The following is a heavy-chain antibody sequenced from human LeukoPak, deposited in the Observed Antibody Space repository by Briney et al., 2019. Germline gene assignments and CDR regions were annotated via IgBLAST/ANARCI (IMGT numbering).Heavy chain of an antibody. Sequence: QPSGTLSLTCAVSGGSISSSNWWSWVRQPPGKGLEWIGEIYHSGSTNYNPSLKSRVTISVDKSKNQFSLKLSSVTAADTAVYYCARATYYDSSGYPIDYWGQGTLVTVSS. V-gene: IGHV4-4*02. D-gene: IGHD3-22*01. CDR3: ARATYYDSSGYPIDY. CDR2: IYHSGST. CDR1: GGSISSSNW. J-gene: IGHJ4*02.